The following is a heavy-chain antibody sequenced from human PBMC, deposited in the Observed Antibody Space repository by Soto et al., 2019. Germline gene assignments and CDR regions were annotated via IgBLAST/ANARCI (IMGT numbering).Heavy chain of an antibody. D-gene: IGHD1-26*01. CDR1: GYSSTRYG. V-gene: IGHV1-18*01. J-gene: IGHJ4*02. CDR3: AGDRAGGSYYFDY. Sequence: QVQLVQSGAEVKKPGASVKVSCKASGYSSTRYGISWVRQAPGQGLEWMGWISAYNGNTNYAQKLQGRVTMTTDTSTSTAYRELRSLRSDDTAGYYSAGDRAGGSYYFDYGGQGTLVTVSS. CDR2: ISAYNGNT.